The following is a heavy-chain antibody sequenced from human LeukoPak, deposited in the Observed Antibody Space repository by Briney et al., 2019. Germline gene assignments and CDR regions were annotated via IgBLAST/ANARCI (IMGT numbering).Heavy chain of an antibody. J-gene: IGHJ4*02. CDR2: ISGSGGST. CDR3: AKVPFGVANYFDY. D-gene: IGHD3-3*01. CDR1: GFTFSSYA. Sequence: QPGGSLRLSCAASGFTFSSYAMSWVRQAPGKGLEWVSAISGSGGSTYYADSVKGRFTISRDNSKNTLSLLMNSLRADDTAVYYCAKVPFGVANYFDYWGQGTLVTVSS. V-gene: IGHV3-23*01.